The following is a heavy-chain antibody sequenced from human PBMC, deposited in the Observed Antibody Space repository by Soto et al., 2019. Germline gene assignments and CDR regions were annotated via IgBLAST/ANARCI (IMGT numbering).Heavy chain of an antibody. CDR2: IIPIFGTA. Sequence: GASVKVSCKASGGTFSSYAISWVRQAPGQGLEWMGGIIPIFGTANYAQKFQGRVTITADESTSTAYMELSSLRSEDTAVYYCARGGVSYHDSSGYYPDFDYWGQGTLVTVSS. D-gene: IGHD3-22*01. V-gene: IGHV1-69*13. J-gene: IGHJ4*02. CDR1: GGTFSSYA. CDR3: ARGGVSYHDSSGYYPDFDY.